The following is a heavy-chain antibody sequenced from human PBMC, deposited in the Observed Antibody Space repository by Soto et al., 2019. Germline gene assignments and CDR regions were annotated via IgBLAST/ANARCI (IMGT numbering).Heavy chain of an antibody. Sequence: ASVKLSCRTSGYTFSMHAIHWVCQAPGQGLEWMGWINAGNGDTKYSEKFQDRVAITRDAYASAANMEVHSLRSEDTAIYYCALDEGASSSTEVAFVKFCLAPWG. CDR1: GYTFSMHA. J-gene: IGHJ5*02. V-gene: IGHV1-3*01. CDR3: ALDEGASSSTEVAFVKFCLAP. CDR2: INAGNGDT. D-gene: IGHD6-6*01.